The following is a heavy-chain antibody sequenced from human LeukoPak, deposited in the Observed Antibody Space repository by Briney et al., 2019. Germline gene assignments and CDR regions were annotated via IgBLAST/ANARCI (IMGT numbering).Heavy chain of an antibody. D-gene: IGHD5-12*01. J-gene: IGHJ4*02. CDR1: GGSFSGYY. V-gene: IGHV4-34*01. Sequence: PSETLSLTCAVYGGSFSGYYWSWIRQPPGKGLEWIGEINHSGSTNYNPSLKSRVTISVDTSKNQFSLKLSSVTAADTAVYYCASLPPICSGYDRDYWGQGTLVTVSS. CDR2: INHSGST. CDR3: ASLPPICSGYDRDY.